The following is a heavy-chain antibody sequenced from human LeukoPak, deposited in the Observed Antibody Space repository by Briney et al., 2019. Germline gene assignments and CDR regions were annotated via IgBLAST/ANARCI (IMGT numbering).Heavy chain of an antibody. J-gene: IGHJ6*03. D-gene: IGHD5-24*01. CDR3: AKDKGEMATMNLYYYYYYMDV. V-gene: IGHV3-23*01. Sequence: GGSLRLSCAASGFTFSNYAMSWVRQAPGKGLEWVSAISGSGGSTYYADSVKGRFTISRDNSKNTLYLQMNSLRAEDTAVYYCAKDKGEMATMNLYYYYYYMDVWGKGTTVTVSS. CDR1: GFTFSNYA. CDR2: ISGSGGST.